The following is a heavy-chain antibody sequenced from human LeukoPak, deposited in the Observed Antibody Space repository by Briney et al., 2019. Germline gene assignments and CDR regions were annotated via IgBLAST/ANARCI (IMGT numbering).Heavy chain of an antibody. CDR2: ISAHNGNT. D-gene: IGHD6-19*01. CDR3: ASSLYSSGWYLVSGY. Sequence: ASVKVSCKASGYIFITYGIGWVRQAPGQGLEWMGWISAHNGNTNYAQKFQGRVTMTTDTSTSTAYMELRSLRSDDTAVYYCASSLYSSGWYLVSGYWGQGTLVTVSS. CDR1: GYIFITYG. V-gene: IGHV1-18*01. J-gene: IGHJ4*02.